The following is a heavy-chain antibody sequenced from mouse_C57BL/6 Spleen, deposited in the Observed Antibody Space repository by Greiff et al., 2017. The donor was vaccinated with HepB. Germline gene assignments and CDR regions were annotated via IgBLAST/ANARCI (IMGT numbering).Heavy chain of an antibody. J-gene: IGHJ4*01. CDR2: INPSNGGT. CDR1: GYTFTSYW. V-gene: IGHV1-53*01. CDR3: ARNLWDYAMDY. Sequence: QVQLQQPGTELVKPGASVKLSCKASGYTFTSYWMHWVKQRPGPGLEWIGNINPSNGGTNSNEKFKSKATLTVDKSSSTAYMQLSSLTSEDSAVYYCARNLWDYAMDYWGQGTSVTVSS.